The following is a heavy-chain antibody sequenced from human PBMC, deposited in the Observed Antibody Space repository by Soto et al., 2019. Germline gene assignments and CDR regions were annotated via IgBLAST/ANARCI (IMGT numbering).Heavy chain of an antibody. D-gene: IGHD2-2*03. CDR1: GGSISSGGYS. Sequence: SETLSLTCAVSGGSISSGGYSWSWIRQPPGKGLEWIGEINHSGSTNYNPSLKSRVTISVDTSKNQFSLKLSSVTAADTAVYYCARDWIHNWFDPWGQGTLVTVSS. J-gene: IGHJ5*02. V-gene: IGHV4-34*01. CDR2: INHSGST. CDR3: ARDWIHNWFDP.